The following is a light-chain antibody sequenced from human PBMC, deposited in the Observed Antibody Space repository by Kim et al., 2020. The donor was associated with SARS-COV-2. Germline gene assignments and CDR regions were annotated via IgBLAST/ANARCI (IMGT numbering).Light chain of an antibody. CDR3: QQYESLPLI. Sequence: DIQISQSPSSLHASIGDTVTITCQASQDIHDFLSWFQQKPGRAPKLLIYDASHLEPGVPSRFSGSGSGTHFIFNISSLQPEDTATYFCQQYESLPLIFGQGTRLEIK. CDR2: DAS. CDR1: QDIHDF. V-gene: IGKV1-33*01. J-gene: IGKJ5*01.